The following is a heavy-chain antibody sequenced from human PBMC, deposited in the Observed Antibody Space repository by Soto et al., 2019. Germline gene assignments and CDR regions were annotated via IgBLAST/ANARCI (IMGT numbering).Heavy chain of an antibody. J-gene: IGHJ6*03. Sequence: ASVKVSCKASGYTFTSYGISWVRQAPGQGLEWMGWISAYNGNTNYAQKFQGRVTMTRNTSISTAYMELSSLRSEDTAVYYCASWTNYYMDVWGKGTTVTVSS. CDR2: ISAYNGNT. CDR1: GYTFTSYG. CDR3: ASWTNYYMDV. V-gene: IGHV1-18*01. D-gene: IGHD1-1*01.